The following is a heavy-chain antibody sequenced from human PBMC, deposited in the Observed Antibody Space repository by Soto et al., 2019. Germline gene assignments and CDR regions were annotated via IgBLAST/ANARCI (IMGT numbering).Heavy chain of an antibody. Sequence: EVQLVESGGGLVQPGGSLRLSCAASGFTFSSYWMHWVRQAPGKGLVWVSRINSDGSSTSYADSVKGRFTISRDNAKYTLYLQMNSLRAEDTAVYYCARGRGDLYDFSSGYHVPLDYWGQGTLVTVSS. D-gene: IGHD3-3*01. V-gene: IGHV3-74*01. CDR2: INSDGSST. J-gene: IGHJ4*02. CDR1: GFTFSSYW. CDR3: ARGRGDLYDFSSGYHVPLDY.